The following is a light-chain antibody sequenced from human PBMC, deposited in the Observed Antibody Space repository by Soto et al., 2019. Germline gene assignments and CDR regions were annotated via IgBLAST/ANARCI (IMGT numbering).Light chain of an antibody. Sequence: DIQMTQSPSSLSASVGDRVTITSRPSQIITDYLAWYQQKPGKVPKLLIYDSSRLQSWVPSRFSGSRSGAYFTLTISSLQPEDVATYYCQNYDSDLLIAFGQGTRLEI. V-gene: IGKV1-27*01. CDR3: QNYDSDLLIA. CDR1: QIITDY. CDR2: DSS. J-gene: IGKJ5*01.